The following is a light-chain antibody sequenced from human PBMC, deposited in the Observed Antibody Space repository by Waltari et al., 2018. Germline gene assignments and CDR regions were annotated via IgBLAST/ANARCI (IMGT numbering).Light chain of an antibody. Sequence: ETVMTQSPPTLSVSPGERATLPCRASQSVSSDLAWYQQKPGQAPRLLIYGASTRATGIPGRFSGSGSGTEFTLTISSLQSEDFAVYYCQQYKNWPLTFGGGTKVEI. CDR3: QQYKNWPLT. CDR1: QSVSSD. J-gene: IGKJ4*01. CDR2: GAS. V-gene: IGKV3-15*01.